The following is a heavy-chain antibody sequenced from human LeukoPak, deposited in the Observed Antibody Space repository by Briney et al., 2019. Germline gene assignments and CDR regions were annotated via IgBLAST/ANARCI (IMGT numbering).Heavy chain of an antibody. D-gene: IGHD3-3*01. CDR3: ASLLYDFWSGYYYGFDY. V-gene: IGHV3-23*01. CDR2: FSGSGGST. J-gene: IGHJ4*02. CDR1: GFTFSNYA. Sequence: GGSLRLSCAASGFTFSNYAMSWVRQAPGKGLEWVSTFSGSGGSTFYADSVKGRFSISRDNSKNTLYLQMNSLRAEDTAVYYCASLLYDFWSGYYYGFDYWGQGTLVTVSS.